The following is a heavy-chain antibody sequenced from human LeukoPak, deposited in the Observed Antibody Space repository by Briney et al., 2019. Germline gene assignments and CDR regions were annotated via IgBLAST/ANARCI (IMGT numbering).Heavy chain of an antibody. D-gene: IGHD3-22*01. CDR1: GGSISGYY. CDR2: IYSSGTT. J-gene: IGHJ4*02. CDR3: ARDWSMITYEY. V-gene: IGHV4-4*07. Sequence: SETLSLTCTVSGGSISGYYWSWIRQPAGKGLELIGRIYSSGTTNYNPSLESRVTMSVDTSKNQFALKLSSVAGADTAVYYCARDWSMITYEYWGRGTLVTVSS.